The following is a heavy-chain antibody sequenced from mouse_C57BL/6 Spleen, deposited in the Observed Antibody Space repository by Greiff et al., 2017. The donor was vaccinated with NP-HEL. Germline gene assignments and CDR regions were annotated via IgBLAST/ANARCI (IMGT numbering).Heavy chain of an antibody. J-gene: IGHJ4*01. CDR2: INYDGSST. V-gene: IGHV5-16*01. Sequence: EVKLMESEGGLVQPGSSMKLSCTASGFTFSDYYMAWVRQVPEKGLEWVANINYDGSSTYYLDSLKSRFIISRDNAKNILYLQMSSLKSEDTATYYCARGRAGFYYYAMDYWGQGTSVTVSS. CDR3: ARGRAGFYYYAMDY. D-gene: IGHD3-3*01. CDR1: GFTFSDYY.